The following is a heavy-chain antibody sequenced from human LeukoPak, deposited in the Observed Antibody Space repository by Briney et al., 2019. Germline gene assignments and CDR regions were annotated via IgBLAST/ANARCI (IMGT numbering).Heavy chain of an antibody. CDR3: AKDKFSSSWNAFDI. D-gene: IGHD6-13*01. CDR2: IKQDGSEK. V-gene: IGHV3-7*01. CDR1: GFTFSSYW. Sequence: SGGSLRLSCAASGFTFSSYWMSWVRQAPGKGLEWVANIKQDGSEKYYVDSVKGRFTISRDNAKNSLYLQMNSLRAEDTAVYYCAKDKFSSSWNAFDIWGQGTMVTVSS. J-gene: IGHJ3*02.